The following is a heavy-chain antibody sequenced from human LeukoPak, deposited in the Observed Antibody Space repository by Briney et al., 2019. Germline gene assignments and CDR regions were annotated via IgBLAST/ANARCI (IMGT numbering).Heavy chain of an antibody. J-gene: IGHJ3*02. D-gene: IGHD3-9*01. CDR1: GGSISSYY. V-gene: IGHV4-4*07. CDR3: ARADYDILTGYGAFDI. Sequence: PSETLPLTCTVSGGSISSYYWSWIRQPAGKGLEWIGRIYTSGSTNYNPSLKSRVTMSVDTSKNQFSLKLSSVTAADTAVYYCARADYDILTGYGAFDIWGQGTMVTVSS. CDR2: IYTSGST.